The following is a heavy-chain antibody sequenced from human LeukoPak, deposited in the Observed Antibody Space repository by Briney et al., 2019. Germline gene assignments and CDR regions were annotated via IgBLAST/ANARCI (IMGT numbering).Heavy chain of an antibody. J-gene: IGHJ5*02. V-gene: IGHV4-4*02. CDR1: GGSISSSNW. Sequence: SETLSLTCAVSGGSISSSNWWSWVRQPPGKGLEWIGEIYHSGSTNYNPSLKSRVTISVDKSKNQFSLKLSSVTAADTAVYYCARGGYYYDSSGYSRLWFDPWGQGTLVTVSS. CDR3: ARGGYYYDSSGYSRLWFDP. CDR2: IYHSGST. D-gene: IGHD3-22*01.